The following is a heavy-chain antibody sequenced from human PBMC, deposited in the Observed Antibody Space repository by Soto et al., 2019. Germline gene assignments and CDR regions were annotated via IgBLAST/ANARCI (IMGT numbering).Heavy chain of an antibody. CDR3: ARGYYGSGSYYGWFDP. CDR2: ISAYNGNT. D-gene: IGHD3-10*01. V-gene: IGHV1-18*01. Sequence: ASVKVSCKASGYTFTSYGISWVRQAPGQGLEWMGWISAYNGNTNYAQKLQGRVTMTTDTSTSTAYMELRSLRSDDTAVYYCARGYYGSGSYYGWFDPWGQGTLVTLSS. J-gene: IGHJ5*02. CDR1: GYTFTSYG.